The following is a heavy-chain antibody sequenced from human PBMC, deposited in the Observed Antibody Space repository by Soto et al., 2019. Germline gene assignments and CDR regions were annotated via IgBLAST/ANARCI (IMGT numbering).Heavy chain of an antibody. CDR3: AGLSEAYSGSGELYYYYGMDV. Sequence: SETLSLTCTVSGGSISSYYWSWIRQPPGKGLEWIGYINYSGSTNYNPSLKSRVTISVDTSKNQFSLKLSSVTAADTAVYYCAGLSEAYSGSGELYYYYGMDVWGQGTTVTVSS. J-gene: IGHJ6*02. V-gene: IGHV4-59*01. CDR2: INYSGST. CDR1: GGSISSYY. D-gene: IGHD3-10*01.